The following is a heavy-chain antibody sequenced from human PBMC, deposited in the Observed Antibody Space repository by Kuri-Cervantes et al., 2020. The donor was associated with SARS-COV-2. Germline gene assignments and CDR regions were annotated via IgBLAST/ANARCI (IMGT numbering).Heavy chain of an antibody. J-gene: IGHJ4*02. CDR2: IYYSGST. Sequence: SCAVYGGSFSGYYWSWIRQHPGKGLEWIGYIYYSGSTYYNPSLKSRVTISVDTSKNQFSLKLSSVTATDTAVYYCARVGLYSGYDLGDYWGQGTLVTVSS. D-gene: IGHD5-12*01. CDR3: ARVGLYSGYDLGDY. CDR1: GGSFSGYY. V-gene: IGHV4-31*02.